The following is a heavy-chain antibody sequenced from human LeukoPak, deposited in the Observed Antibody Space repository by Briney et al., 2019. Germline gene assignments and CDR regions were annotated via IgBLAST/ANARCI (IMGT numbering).Heavy chain of an antibody. CDR3: ASSMTTESN. CDR1: GGSFSGYY. Sequence: PSETQSLTCAVCGGSFSGYYWSWIRQPPGKGLEWIGEINHSGSTNYNPSLKSRVTISVDTSKNQFSLKLSSVTAADTAVYYCASSMTTESNWGQGTLVTVSS. V-gene: IGHV4-34*01. CDR2: INHSGST. D-gene: IGHD4-17*01. J-gene: IGHJ4*02.